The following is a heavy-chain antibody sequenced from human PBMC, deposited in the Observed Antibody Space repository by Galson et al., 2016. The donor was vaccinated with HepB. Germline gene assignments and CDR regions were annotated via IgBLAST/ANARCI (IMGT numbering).Heavy chain of an antibody. Sequence: SLRLSCAASGLTVSNNYMRWVRQAPGKGLEWVSGITSGGTTYYADSVKGRFTISRDNSKNILYLQMKSLRDEDTAVYYFAKRPYSYGWHYGMDVWGQGTTVTVSS. CDR2: ITSGGTT. V-gene: IGHV3-53*01. CDR1: GLTVSNNY. D-gene: IGHD5-18*01. J-gene: IGHJ6*02. CDR3: AKRPYSYGWHYGMDV.